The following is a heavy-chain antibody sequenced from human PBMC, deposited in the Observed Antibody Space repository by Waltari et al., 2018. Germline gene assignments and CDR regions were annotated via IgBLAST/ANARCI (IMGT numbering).Heavy chain of an antibody. CDR2: IYYSGST. V-gene: IGHV4-59*01. Sequence: QVQLQESGPGLVKPSETLSLTCTVSGGSISSYYWSWIRQPPGKGLDGIGYIYYSGSTNYNPSLKSRVTISVDTSKNQCSLKLSSVTAADTAVYYCARDPSGYYGMDVWGQGTTVTVSS. CDR3: ARDPSGYYGMDV. J-gene: IGHJ6*02. CDR1: GGSISSYY.